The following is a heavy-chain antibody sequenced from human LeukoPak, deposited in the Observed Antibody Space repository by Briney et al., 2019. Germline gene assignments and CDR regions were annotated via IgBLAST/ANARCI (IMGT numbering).Heavy chain of an antibody. D-gene: IGHD5-18*01. J-gene: IGHJ4*02. V-gene: IGHV1-69*06. CDR3: AREGGRGYSYGRDY. CDR1: GGTFSSYA. Sequence: SVKVSCKASGGTFSSYAISWVRQAPGQGLKWMGGIIPIFGTANYAQKFQGRVTITADKSTSTAYMELSSLRSEDTAVYYCAREGGRGYSYGRDYWGQGTLVTVSS. CDR2: IIPIFGTA.